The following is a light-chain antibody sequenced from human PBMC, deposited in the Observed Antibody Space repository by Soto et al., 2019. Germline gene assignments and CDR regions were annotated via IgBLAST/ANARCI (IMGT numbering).Light chain of an antibody. V-gene: IGLV2-14*01. Sequence: QSALTQPASVSGSPGQSITISCTGTSSDVGAYSYLSWYQRHPGKAPKVIIYEVTNRPSGVSSRFSGSKSGNTASLTIYGLQAEDEADYYCSSYTNTDSYVFGTGTKVTVL. CDR2: EVT. CDR1: SSDVGAYSY. CDR3: SSYTNTDSYV. J-gene: IGLJ1*01.